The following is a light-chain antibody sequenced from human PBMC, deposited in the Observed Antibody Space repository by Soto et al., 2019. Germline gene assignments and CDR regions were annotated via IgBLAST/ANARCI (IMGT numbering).Light chain of an antibody. J-gene: IGLJ2*01. CDR2: EVR. CDR1: SSDVGSYDR. V-gene: IGLV2-18*02. CDR3: ASYTTSSAFVV. Sequence: QSALTQPPSVSASPGQSVTISFTGTSSDVGSYDRVSWYQQHPGTAPKLMIYEVRNRPSGVPDRFSGSKSGNTASLTISGLQAEDEADYFCASYTTSSAFVVFGGGAKLTVL.